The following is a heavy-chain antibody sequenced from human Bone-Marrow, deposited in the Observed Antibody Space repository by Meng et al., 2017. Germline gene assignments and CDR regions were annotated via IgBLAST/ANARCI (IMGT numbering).Heavy chain of an antibody. CDR2: ISSSGSTI. Sequence: GESLKISCAASGFTFSDYYMSWIRQAPGKGLEWVSYISSSGSTIYYADSVKGRFTISRDNAKNSLYLQMNSLRAEDTAVYYCVQDRTYDFGANSYLQHWGQGTLVTVSS. CDR3: VQDRTYDFGANSYLQH. V-gene: IGHV3-11*04. J-gene: IGHJ1*01. CDR1: GFTFSDYY. D-gene: IGHD4-23*01.